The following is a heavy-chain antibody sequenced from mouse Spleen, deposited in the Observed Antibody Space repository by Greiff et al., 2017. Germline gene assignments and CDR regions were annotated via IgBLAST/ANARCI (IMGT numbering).Heavy chain of an antibody. J-gene: IGHJ1*01. CDR2: ISGGGSYT. Sequence: EVMLVESGGGLVKPGGSLKLSCAASGFTFSSYGMSWVRQTPEKRLEWVATISGGGSYTYYPDSVKGRFTISRDNAKNNLYLQMSSLRSEDTALYYCARRITTVEGYFDVWGAGTTVTVSS. V-gene: IGHV5-9-2*01. CDR3: ARRITTVEGYFDV. D-gene: IGHD1-1*01. CDR1: GFTFSSYG.